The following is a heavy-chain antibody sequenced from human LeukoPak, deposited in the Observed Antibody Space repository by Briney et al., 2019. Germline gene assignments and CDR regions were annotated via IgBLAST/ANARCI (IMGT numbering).Heavy chain of an antibody. CDR1: GFTLNSYG. CDR3: ARDSLSSSSGWFDP. Sequence: GGSLRLSCVASGFTLNSYGMHWVRQAPGKGLEWVAFIWSDGSNKYYVDSVKGRFTISRDNSKNTVFLHMNSLRAEDTAVYYCARDSLSSSSGWFDPWGQGTLATVSS. D-gene: IGHD6-19*01. CDR2: IWSDGSNK. J-gene: IGHJ5*02. V-gene: IGHV3-33*01.